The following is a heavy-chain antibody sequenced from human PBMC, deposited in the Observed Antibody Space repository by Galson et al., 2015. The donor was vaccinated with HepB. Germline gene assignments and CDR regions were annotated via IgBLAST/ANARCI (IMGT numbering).Heavy chain of an antibody. CDR3: ARIFRTPSYYYGMDV. D-gene: IGHD2-2*01. CDR2: IDWDDDK. Sequence: PALVKPTQTLTPTCTFSGFSLSTSGMCVSWIRQPPGKALEWLALIDWDDDKYYSTSLKTRLTISKDTSKDQVVLTMTNMDPVDTATYYCARIFRTPSYYYGMDVWGQGTTVTVSS. J-gene: IGHJ6*02. CDR1: GFSLSTSGMC. V-gene: IGHV2-70*01.